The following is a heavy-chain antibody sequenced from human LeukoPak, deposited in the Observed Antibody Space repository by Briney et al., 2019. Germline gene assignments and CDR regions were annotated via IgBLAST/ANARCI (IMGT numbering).Heavy chain of an antibody. D-gene: IGHD6-13*01. CDR3: ASRPYSSSWFPFDY. CDR1: GGSFSGYY. Sequence: PSETLSLTCAVYGGSFSGYYYNWIRQPPGKGLEWIGEINHSGSTNYKPSLKSRVTISVETSKNQFSLKLSSVTAADTAVYFCASRPYSSSWFPFDYWGQGTLVTVSS. CDR2: INHSGST. J-gene: IGHJ4*02. V-gene: IGHV4-34*01.